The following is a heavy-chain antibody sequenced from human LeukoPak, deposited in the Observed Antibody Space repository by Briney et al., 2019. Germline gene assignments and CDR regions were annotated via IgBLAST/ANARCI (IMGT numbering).Heavy chain of an antibody. Sequence: GASVKVSCKASGYTFTSYDISWVRQAPGQGLEWGGWIGAYNGNTNYAQKFQGRVTMTTDTSTSTAYMDLRSLRSDDTALYYCARVWSLASAGPDFDYWGQGTLVTVSS. CDR3: ARVWSLASAGPDFDY. D-gene: IGHD6-13*01. CDR2: IGAYNGNT. V-gene: IGHV1-18*01. J-gene: IGHJ4*02. CDR1: GYTFTSYD.